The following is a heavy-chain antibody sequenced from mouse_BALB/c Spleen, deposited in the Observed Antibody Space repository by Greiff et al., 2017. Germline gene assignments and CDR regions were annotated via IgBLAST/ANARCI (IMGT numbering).Heavy chain of an antibody. Sequence: VQLKESGGGLVQPGGSLKLSCAASGFTFSSYGMSWVRQTPDKRLELVATINSNGGSTYYPDSVKGRFTISRDNAKNTLYLQMSSLKSEDTAMYYCARGITTAPYYFDYWGQGTTLTVSS. V-gene: IGHV5-6-3*01. J-gene: IGHJ2*01. CDR2: INSNGGST. CDR1: GFTFSSYG. CDR3: ARGITTAPYYFDY. D-gene: IGHD1-2*01.